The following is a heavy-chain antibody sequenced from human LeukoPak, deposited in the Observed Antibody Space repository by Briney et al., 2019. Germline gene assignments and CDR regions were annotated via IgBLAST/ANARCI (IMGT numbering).Heavy chain of an antibody. CDR2: INPNSGGT. V-gene: IGHV1-2*02. CDR3: ATIGYSSGWYYFDY. CDR1: GYTFTGYY. J-gene: IGHJ4*02. D-gene: IGHD6-19*01. Sequence: ASVKVSCKASGYTFTGYYMHWVRQAPGQGLEWMGWINPNSGGTNYAQKFQGRVTMTRGTSISTAYMELSRLRSDDTAVYYCATIGYSSGWYYFDYWGQGTLVTVSS.